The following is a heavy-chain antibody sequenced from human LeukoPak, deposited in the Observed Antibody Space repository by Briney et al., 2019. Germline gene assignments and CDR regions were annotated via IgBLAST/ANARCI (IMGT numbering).Heavy chain of an antibody. CDR1: GFTFSSYS. CDR3: ARDVYSSGWYPSVY. Sequence: GGSLRLSCAASGFTFSSYSMNWVRQAPGKGLEWVSSISSSSSYIYYADSVKGRFTISRDNAKDSLYLQMNSLRAEDTAVYYCARDVYSSGWYPSVYWGQGTLVTVSS. D-gene: IGHD6-19*01. J-gene: IGHJ4*02. V-gene: IGHV3-21*01. CDR2: ISSSSSYI.